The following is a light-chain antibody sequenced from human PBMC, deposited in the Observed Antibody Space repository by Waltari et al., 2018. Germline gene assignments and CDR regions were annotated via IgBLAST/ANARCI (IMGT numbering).Light chain of an antibody. Sequence: QSGLAQPASASGSPGQSITITCPGTSSDVGNYNLVSWYQQRPGKAPRLLICEVTKRAPWTSERFSASKSGNTASLSISGRQAQEDEADYYCCSYVGLGTYVFGTGTKVTV. V-gene: IGLV2-23*02. CDR3: CSYVGLGTYV. CDR1: SSDVGNYNL. CDR2: EVT. J-gene: IGLJ1*01.